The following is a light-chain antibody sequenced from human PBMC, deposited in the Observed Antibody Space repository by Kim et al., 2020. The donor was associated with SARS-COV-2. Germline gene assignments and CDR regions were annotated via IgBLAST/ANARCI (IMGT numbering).Light chain of an antibody. CDR2: GAS. CDR3: QQYNNWPLT. J-gene: IGKJ4*01. CDR1: QSVSSN. Sequence: VSPGERATLSCRASQSVSSNLAWYQQKPGQAPRLLIYGASTRATGIPARFSGSGSGTEFTLTISSLQSEDFAVYYCQQYNNWPLTFGGATKVDIK. V-gene: IGKV3-15*01.